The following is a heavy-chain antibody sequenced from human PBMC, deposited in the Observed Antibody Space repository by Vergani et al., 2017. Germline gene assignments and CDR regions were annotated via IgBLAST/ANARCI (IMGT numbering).Heavy chain of an antibody. CDR1: GGSFSGYY. CDR2: INHSGST. Sequence: QVQLQQWGAGLLKPSETLSLTCAVYGGSFSGYYWSWIRQPPGKGLEGIGEINHSGSTNYNPSLKSRVTISVDTSKNQFSLKLSSVTAADTAVYYCARDHDGSGSYSFDYWGQGTLVTVSS. V-gene: IGHV4-34*01. J-gene: IGHJ4*02. D-gene: IGHD3-10*01. CDR3: ARDHDGSGSYSFDY.